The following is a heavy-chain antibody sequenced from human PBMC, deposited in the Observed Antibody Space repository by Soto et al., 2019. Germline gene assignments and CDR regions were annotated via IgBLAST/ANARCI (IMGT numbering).Heavy chain of an antibody. Sequence: GGSLRLSCAASGFTFDDYAMHWVRQAPGKGLEWVSGISWNSGSIGYADSVKGRFTISRDNAKNSLYLQMNSLRAEDTALYYCAKDMGGYSSGWSWFDPWGQGALVTVS. D-gene: IGHD6-19*01. CDR1: GFTFDDYA. V-gene: IGHV3-9*01. J-gene: IGHJ5*02. CDR3: AKDMGGYSSGWSWFDP. CDR2: ISWNSGSI.